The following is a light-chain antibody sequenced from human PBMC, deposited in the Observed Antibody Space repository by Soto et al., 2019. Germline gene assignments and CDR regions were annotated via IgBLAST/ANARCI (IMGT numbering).Light chain of an antibody. Sequence: STLSASVGDRVTITCRASQSISSWLAWYQQKPGKAPKLLIYKASSLESGVPSRFSGSGSGTEFTLTISSLQPDDFATYYCQQYNSYSFGQGTRLEIK. J-gene: IGKJ5*01. CDR3: QQYNSYS. V-gene: IGKV1-5*03. CDR2: KAS. CDR1: QSISSW.